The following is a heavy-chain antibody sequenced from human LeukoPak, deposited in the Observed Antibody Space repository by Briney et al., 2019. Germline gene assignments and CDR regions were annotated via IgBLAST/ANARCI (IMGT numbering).Heavy chain of an antibody. CDR1: GGSFSGYF. V-gene: IGHV4-34*01. CDR3: ARAPSGEVESAARGDYLDY. Sequence: PSQTLSLTCAVYGGSFSGYFWSWIRQPPGKGLEWIREINHSGGTNYNPSLKSRVTISVDTSKNQFSLKMNSVTAADTAVYYCARAPSGEVESAARGDYLDYWGQGTLVTVSS. CDR2: INHSGGT. D-gene: IGHD6-13*01. J-gene: IGHJ4*02.